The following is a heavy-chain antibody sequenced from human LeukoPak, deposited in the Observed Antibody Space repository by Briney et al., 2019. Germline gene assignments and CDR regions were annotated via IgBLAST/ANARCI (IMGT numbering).Heavy chain of an antibody. CDR2: IWYDGSNK. Sequence: GGSLRLSCAASGFTFSSYEMNWVRQAPGKGLEWVAVIWYDGSNKYYADSVKGRFTISRDNSKNTLYLQMNSLRAEDTAVYYCARGDPEDYFDYWGQGTLVTVSS. CDR3: ARGDPEDYFDY. J-gene: IGHJ4*02. D-gene: IGHD1-14*01. CDR1: GFTFSSYE. V-gene: IGHV3-33*08.